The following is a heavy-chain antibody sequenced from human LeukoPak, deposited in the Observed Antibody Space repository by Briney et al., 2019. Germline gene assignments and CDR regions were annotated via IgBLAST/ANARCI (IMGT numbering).Heavy chain of an antibody. Sequence: GGSLRLSCAASGFTFSDYYMSWIRQAPGKGLEWLSYISSSGSTIYYADSVKGRFTVSRDNAKNSLYLQMNSLRAEDTALYYCAKDIAARSYYYYGMDVWGQGTTVTVSS. CDR2: ISSSGSTI. V-gene: IGHV3-11*01. D-gene: IGHD6-6*01. CDR1: GFTFSDYY. CDR3: AKDIAARSYYYYGMDV. J-gene: IGHJ6*02.